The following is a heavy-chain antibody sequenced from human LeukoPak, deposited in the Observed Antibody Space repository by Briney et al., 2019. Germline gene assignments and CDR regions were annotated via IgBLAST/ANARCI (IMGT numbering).Heavy chain of an antibody. J-gene: IGHJ4*02. D-gene: IGHD4-17*01. CDR3: AGNDYGDYFDY. CDR1: GFTFSSYS. CDR2: ISSSSSTI. Sequence: GGSLRLSCAASGFTFSSYSMNWVRQAPGKGLEWVSYISSSSSTIYYADSVKGRFTISRDNAKNSLYLQMNSLRAEDTAVYYCAGNDYGDYFDYWGQRTLVTVSS. V-gene: IGHV3-48*01.